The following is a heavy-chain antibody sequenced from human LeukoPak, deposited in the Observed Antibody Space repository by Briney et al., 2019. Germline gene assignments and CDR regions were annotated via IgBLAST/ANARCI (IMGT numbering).Heavy chain of an antibody. CDR3: ARDDGTLPYYYMDV. Sequence: PGGSLRLSCAASGFTFSSYWMHWVRQAPGKGLVWVSRINTDGSSTSYADSVKGRFTISRDNAKNSLYLQMNSLRAEDTAVYYCARDDGTLPYYYMDVWGKGTTVTVSS. V-gene: IGHV3-74*01. J-gene: IGHJ6*03. CDR1: GFTFSSYW. CDR2: INTDGSST.